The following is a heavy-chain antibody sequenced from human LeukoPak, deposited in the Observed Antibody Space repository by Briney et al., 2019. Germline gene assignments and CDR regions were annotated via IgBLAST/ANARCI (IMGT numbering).Heavy chain of an antibody. CDR3: ARGRRHIVVVVAATHNWFDP. CDR2: INHSGST. V-gene: IGHV4-34*01. Sequence: SETLSLTCAVHGGSFSAYYWSWIRQPPGRRLEWIGEINHSGSTNYNPSLKSRVTISVDTSKNQFSLKLSSVTAADTAVYYCARGRRHIVVVVAATHNWFDPWGQGTLVTVSS. J-gene: IGHJ5*02. CDR1: GGSFSAYY. D-gene: IGHD2-15*01.